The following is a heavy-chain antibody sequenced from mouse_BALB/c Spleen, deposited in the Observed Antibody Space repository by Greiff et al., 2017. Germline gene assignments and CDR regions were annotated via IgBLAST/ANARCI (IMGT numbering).Heavy chain of an antibody. J-gene: IGHJ2*01. V-gene: IGHV3-2*02. Sequence: DVQLQESGPGLVKPSQSLSLTCTVTGYSITSDYAWNWIRQFPGNKLEWMGYISYSGSTSYNPSLKSRISITRDTSKNQFFLQLNSVTTEDTATYYCAKGRGYSFFDYWGQGTTLTVSS. CDR2: ISYSGST. CDR3: AKGRGYSFFDY. CDR1: GYSITSDYA. D-gene: IGHD2-3*01.